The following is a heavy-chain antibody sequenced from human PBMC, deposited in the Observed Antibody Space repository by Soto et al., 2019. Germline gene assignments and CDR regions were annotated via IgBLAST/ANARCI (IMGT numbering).Heavy chain of an antibody. Sequence: SETLSLTCTVSGGSISSYYWSWIRQPPGKGLEWIGYIYYSGGTNYNPSLKSRVTISVDTSKNQFSLKLSSVTAADTAVYYCARVTYYGSGSFDAFDIWGQGTMVTVSS. J-gene: IGHJ3*02. CDR3: ARVTYYGSGSFDAFDI. D-gene: IGHD3-10*01. V-gene: IGHV4-59*01. CDR2: IYYSGGT. CDR1: GGSISSYY.